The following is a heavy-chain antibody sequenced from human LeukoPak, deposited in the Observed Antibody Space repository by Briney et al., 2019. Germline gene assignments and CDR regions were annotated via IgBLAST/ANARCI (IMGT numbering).Heavy chain of an antibody. V-gene: IGHV3-7*01. J-gene: IGHJ3*02. CDR2: IKQDGSEK. D-gene: IGHD6-13*01. Sequence: PGGSLRLSCAASGFTFSSYWMSWVRQAPGKGLEWVANIKQDGSEKYYVDSVKGRFTISRDNAKNSLYLQMNSLRAEDTAVYYCASDYSSYAFDIWGQGTLVTVSS. CDR1: GFTFSSYW. CDR3: ASDYSSYAFDI.